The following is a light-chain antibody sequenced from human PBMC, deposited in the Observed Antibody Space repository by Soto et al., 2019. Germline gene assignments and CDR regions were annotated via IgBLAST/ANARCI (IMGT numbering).Light chain of an antibody. V-gene: IGKV3-15*01. CDR2: GAS. CDR1: QIVSSN. CDR3: QQYNNWPPFT. Sequence: ILMTQSPATLSVSPGERATLSCRASQIVSSNLAWYQQKPGQAPRLLIYGASTRATGIPARFSGSGSGTEFTLTISSLQSEDFAVYYCQQYNNWPPFTFGPGTKVDIK. J-gene: IGKJ3*01.